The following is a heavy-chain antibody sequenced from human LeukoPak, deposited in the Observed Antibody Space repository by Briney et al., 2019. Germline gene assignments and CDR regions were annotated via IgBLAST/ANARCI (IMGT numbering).Heavy chain of an antibody. CDR2: ISYDGSNK. J-gene: IGHJ6*04. V-gene: IGHV3-30*04. CDR3: ARDLVGYALGIMDV. D-gene: IGHD2-2*01. CDR1: GFTFSSYA. Sequence: PGRSLRLSCAASGFTFSSYAMHWVRQAPGKGLEWVAVISYDGSNKYYADSVKGRFTISRDNSKNTLYLQMNSLRAEDTAVYYCARDLVGYALGIMDVWGKGTTVTVSS.